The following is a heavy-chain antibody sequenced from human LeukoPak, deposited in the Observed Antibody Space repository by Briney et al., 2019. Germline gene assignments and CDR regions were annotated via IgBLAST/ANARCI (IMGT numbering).Heavy chain of an antibody. J-gene: IGHJ4*02. CDR2: INHSGST. CDR3: ARYGTYYDILTGYSEEGAYDY. Sequence: SETLSLTCTVSGGSITIYYWSWIRQPPGKGLEWIGEINHSGSTNYNPSLKSRVTISVDTSKNQFSLKLSSVTAADTAVYYCARYGTYYDILTGYSEEGAYDYWGQGTLVTVSS. D-gene: IGHD3-9*01. CDR1: GGSITIYY. V-gene: IGHV4-34*01.